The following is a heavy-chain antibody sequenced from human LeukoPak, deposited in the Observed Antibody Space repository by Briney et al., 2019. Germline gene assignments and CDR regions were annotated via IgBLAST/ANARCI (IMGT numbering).Heavy chain of an antibody. D-gene: IGHD2-2*01. CDR3: ARAIRNQLLSEY. J-gene: IGHJ4*02. V-gene: IGHV1-8*01. Sequence: ASVKVSCKTSGYIFSSYDITWVRQAPGHGLEGMGWMNPDSGNSNFAQRFKGRVTVTRNAAITTAYMELSSLTSEDTAVYYCARAIRNQLLSEYWGQGTLVTVSS. CDR2: MNPDSGNS. CDR1: GYIFSSYD.